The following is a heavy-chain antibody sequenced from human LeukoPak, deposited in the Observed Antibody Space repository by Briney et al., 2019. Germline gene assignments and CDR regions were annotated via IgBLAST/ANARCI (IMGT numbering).Heavy chain of an antibody. D-gene: IGHD3-3*01. V-gene: IGHV1-3*01. CDR1: GYTFTNYA. Sequence: ASAKVSCKASGYTFTNYAVNWLRQAPGQRLEWMGWINAGNGDTKFSQNYQARVTITWDASASTAYMELSSLTSEDTAVYFCARGLWSAHRREYYFDSWGQGTLVTVSS. CDR3: ARGLWSAHRREYYFDS. J-gene: IGHJ4*02. CDR2: INAGNGDT.